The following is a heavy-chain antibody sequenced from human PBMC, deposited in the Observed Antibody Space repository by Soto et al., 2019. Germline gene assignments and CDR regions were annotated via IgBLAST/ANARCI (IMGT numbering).Heavy chain of an antibody. D-gene: IGHD3-22*01. CDR2: VKSKNDGGTT. J-gene: IGHJ4*01. CDR3: TTDSYITSIIVRFDY. V-gene: IGHV3-15*07. CDR1: GFSCCQAS. Sequence: GGPLRLSCAASGFSCCQASINCVRQAPGKGLEWVGRVKSKNDGGTTDFAAPVKGRFAISRDDSKNMVYLEMNSLQTEDTAIYYCTTDSYITSIIVRFDYWGHGTLVTV.